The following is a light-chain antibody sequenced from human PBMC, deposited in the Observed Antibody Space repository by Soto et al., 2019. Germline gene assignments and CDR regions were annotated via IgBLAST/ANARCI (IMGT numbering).Light chain of an antibody. V-gene: IGLV1-47*01. J-gene: IGLJ3*02. CDR1: SSNIGSNF. CDR3: AAWDDSLSGWV. CDR2: RNN. Sequence: QSVLTQPPSASGTPGQRVTISCSGSSSNIGSNFVYWYQQFPGTAPKLLIYRNNQRPSGVPDRFSGSKSGTSASLAISGLPSEDEADYYCAAWDDSLSGWVFGGGTQRPS.